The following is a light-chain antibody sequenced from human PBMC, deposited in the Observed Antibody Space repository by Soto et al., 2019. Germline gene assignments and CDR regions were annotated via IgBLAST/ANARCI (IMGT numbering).Light chain of an antibody. J-gene: IGKJ1*01. V-gene: IGKV3-15*01. Sequence: EIVMTQSPATLSVSPGERATLSCRASQSVSSNLAWYQQKPGQAPRLLIYGASTRATGIPARFSGSGYGTDFTLTISRLEPEDFAVYYCQQRSNWWTFGQGTKVDIK. CDR2: GAS. CDR1: QSVSSN. CDR3: QQRSNWWT.